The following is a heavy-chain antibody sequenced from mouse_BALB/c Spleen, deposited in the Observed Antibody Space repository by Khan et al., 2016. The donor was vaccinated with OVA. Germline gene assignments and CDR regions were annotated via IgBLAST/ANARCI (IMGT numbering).Heavy chain of an antibody. V-gene: IGHV1-4*01. Sequence: VQLQQSGTELARPGASVKMSCKASGYTFTSYTMHWVKQRPGQGLEWIGYINPSSGYTNYNQTFKDKATLTADKSSITAYMQLSSLTSEDSAVYYCAREGAYYRSDGWFAYWGQGTLGTVSA. CDR3: AREGAYYRSDGWFAY. CDR2: INPSSGYT. J-gene: IGHJ3*01. D-gene: IGHD2-14*01. CDR1: GYTFTSYT.